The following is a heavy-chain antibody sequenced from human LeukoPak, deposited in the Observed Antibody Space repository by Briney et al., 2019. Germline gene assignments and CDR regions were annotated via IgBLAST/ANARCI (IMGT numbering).Heavy chain of an antibody. CDR2: INPNSGGT. CDR3: ARAKWGCGGDCYSMVDY. CDR1: GYTFTGYY. J-gene: IGHJ4*02. Sequence: ASVKVSCKASGYTFTGYYMHWVRQAPGQGLKWMGRINPNSGGTNYAQKFQGRVTMTRDTSISTAYMELSRLRSDDTAVYYCARAKWGCGGDCYSMVDYWGQGTLVTVSS. D-gene: IGHD2-21*02. V-gene: IGHV1-2*06.